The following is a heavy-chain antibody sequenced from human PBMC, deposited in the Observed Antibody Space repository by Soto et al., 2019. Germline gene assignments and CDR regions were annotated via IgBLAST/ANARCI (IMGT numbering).Heavy chain of an antibody. CDR1: GFSFSDYG. CDR2: IWFDASNE. V-gene: IGHV3-33*01. D-gene: IGHD6-13*01. CDR3: ARDQGRATADGPLGNGLDV. J-gene: IGHJ6*02. Sequence: PGGSLRLSCAASGFSFSDYGMHWVRQAPGKGLEWLTIIWFDASNEYYAGSVKGRFTISRDNSNKTLYLQLNSLTADDTAVYFCARDQGRATADGPLGNGLDVWGQGTAVTVSS.